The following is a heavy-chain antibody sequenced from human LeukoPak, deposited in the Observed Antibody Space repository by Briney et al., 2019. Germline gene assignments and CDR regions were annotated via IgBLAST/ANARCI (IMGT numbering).Heavy chain of an antibody. J-gene: IGHJ4*02. CDR2: ISGSGGST. CDR1: GFTFSSYA. D-gene: IGHD3-16*02. Sequence: GGSLRLSCAASGFTFSSYAMSWVRQAPGKGLEWVSVISGSGGSTYYADSVKGRFTISRDNSKNTLYLQMNSLRAEDTAVYYCAKEGFMITFGGVIVSYFDYWGQGTLVTVSS. CDR3: AKEGFMITFGGVIVSYFDY. V-gene: IGHV3-23*01.